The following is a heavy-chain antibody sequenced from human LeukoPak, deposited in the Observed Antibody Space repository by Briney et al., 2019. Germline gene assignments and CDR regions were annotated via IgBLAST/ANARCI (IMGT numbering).Heavy chain of an antibody. J-gene: IGHJ5*02. D-gene: IGHD2-15*01. V-gene: IGHV1-18*04. CDR2: ISAYNGNS. Sequence: GASVKVSCKASGYTFTNYGISWVRQAPGHRLEGIGWISAYNGNSNYAQKLQGRVTITTDPSTSKVYMQLRSLRLVDSEVFCCERCGGSCVWFGPWGQGTLVNVS. CDR1: GYTFTNYG. CDR3: ERCGGSCVWFGP.